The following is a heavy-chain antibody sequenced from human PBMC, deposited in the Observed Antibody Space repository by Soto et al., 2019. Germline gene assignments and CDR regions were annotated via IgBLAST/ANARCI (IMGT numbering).Heavy chain of an antibody. D-gene: IGHD3-22*01. CDR1: GGSISSGGYY. J-gene: IGHJ4*02. CDR2: IYHSGST. Sequence: PSETLSLTCTFSGGSISSGGYYWSWIRQHPGKGLEWIGYIYHSGSTYYNPSLKSRVTISVDRSKNQFSLKLSSVTAADTAVYYCARGGVDYYDSSGYYFSPYYFDYWGQGTLVTVSS. CDR3: ARGGVDYYDSSGYYFSPYYFDY. V-gene: IGHV4-30-2*01.